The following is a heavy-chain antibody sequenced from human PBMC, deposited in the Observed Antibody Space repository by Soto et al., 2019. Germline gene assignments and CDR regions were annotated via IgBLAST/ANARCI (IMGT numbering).Heavy chain of an antibody. CDR2: IIPIFGTA. CDR3: ARKKEYSSSWYFDY. J-gene: IGHJ4*02. V-gene: IGHV1-69*13. CDR1: GGTFSSYA. D-gene: IGHD6-13*01. Sequence: GASVKVSCKASGGTFSSYAISWVRQAPGQGLEWMGGIIPIFGTANYAQKFQGRVTITADESTSTAYMELSSLRSEDTAVYYCARKKEYSSSWYFDYWGQGTLVTVSS.